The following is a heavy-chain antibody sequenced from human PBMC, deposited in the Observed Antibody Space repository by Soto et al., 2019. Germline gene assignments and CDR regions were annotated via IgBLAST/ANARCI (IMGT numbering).Heavy chain of an antibody. V-gene: IGHV3-23*01. J-gene: IGHJ4*02. D-gene: IGHD1-1*01. CDR2: ISGSSDIT. CDR1: GFTFSSFA. CDR3: ASQDFRGTTGTT. Sequence: DVQLLESGGGLVQPGGSLRLSCGASGFTFSSFAMGWVRQAPGKGLEWVSLISGSSDITYYANSVKGRFTISRDNSKNTLYLQINSLRDEDTAVYFCASQDFRGTTGTTWGQGTLVTVSS.